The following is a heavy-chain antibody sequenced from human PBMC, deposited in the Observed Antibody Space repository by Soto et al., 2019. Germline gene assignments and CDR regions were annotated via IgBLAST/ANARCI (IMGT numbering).Heavy chain of an antibody. D-gene: IGHD4-17*01. Sequence: GGSLRLSFAASGLTFSDYYMSWIRQPPGKGLEWVSYISSSSSYTNYADSVKGRFTISRDNAKNSLYLQMNSLRAEDTAVYYCARDTRGYGDYVDYWGQGTLVTVSS. J-gene: IGHJ4*02. V-gene: IGHV3-11*06. CDR1: GLTFSDYY. CDR2: ISSSSSYT. CDR3: ARDTRGYGDYVDY.